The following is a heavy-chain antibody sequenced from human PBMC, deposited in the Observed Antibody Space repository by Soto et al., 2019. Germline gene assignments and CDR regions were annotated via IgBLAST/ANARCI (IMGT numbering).Heavy chain of an antibody. D-gene: IGHD6-19*01. V-gene: IGHV3-23*01. CDR3: AKISASSAYFPEY. CDR1: GFTFNIYA. CDR2: ISANGRST. Sequence: EVQLLESGGGLVQPGGSLRLSCAASGFTFNIYAMSWVRQGPGRGLEWVSAISANGRSTYYADPVKGRFTISRDDSRNTLYLQMNSLRAEETAIYYCAKISASSAYFPEYWGQGTLVTVSS. J-gene: IGHJ4*02.